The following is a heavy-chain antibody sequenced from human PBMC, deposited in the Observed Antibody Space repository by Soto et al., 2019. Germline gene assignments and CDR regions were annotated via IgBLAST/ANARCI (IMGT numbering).Heavy chain of an antibody. CDR1: GGSISSGGYS. D-gene: IGHD3-22*01. Sequence: SETLSLTCAVSGGSISSGGYSWSWIRQPPGKGLEWIGYIYHSGSTYYNPSLKSRVNISVDRSKNQFSLKLSSVTAADTAVYYCARGSDYYDRGNGMDVWGQGTTVTVSS. V-gene: IGHV4-30-2*01. CDR3: ARGSDYYDRGNGMDV. J-gene: IGHJ6*02. CDR2: IYHSGST.